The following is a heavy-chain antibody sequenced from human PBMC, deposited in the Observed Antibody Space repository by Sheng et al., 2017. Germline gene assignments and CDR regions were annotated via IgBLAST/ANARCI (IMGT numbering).Heavy chain of an antibody. J-gene: IGHJ3*02. CDR2: IRSSGSTI. Sequence: EVQLVESGGGLVQPGGSLRLSCAASGFTFSTYEMNWVRQAPGKGLEWVSYIRSSGSTIYYADSVKGRFTISRDNAKNSLYLQMNSLRGEDTAVYYCARSTYNYDSSGLPSPRNAFDIWGQGTMVTVSS. CDR1: GFTFSTYE. V-gene: IGHV3-48*03. D-gene: IGHD3-22*01. CDR3: ARSTYNYDSSGLPSPRNAFDI.